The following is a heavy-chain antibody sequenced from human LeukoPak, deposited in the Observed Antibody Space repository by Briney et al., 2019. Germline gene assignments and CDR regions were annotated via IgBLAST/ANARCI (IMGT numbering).Heavy chain of an antibody. CDR2: IWYDGSNK. Sequence: GGSLRLSCAPSGFSFKNYAMHWVRQAPGRGLEWVAVIWYDGSNKYYADSVKGRFTISRDNSKNTLYLQMNSLRAEDMAVYYCARERDDYGDYGGFDYWGQGTLVTVSS. CDR3: ARERDDYGDYGGFDY. J-gene: IGHJ4*02. V-gene: IGHV3-33*01. D-gene: IGHD4-17*01. CDR1: GFSFKNYA.